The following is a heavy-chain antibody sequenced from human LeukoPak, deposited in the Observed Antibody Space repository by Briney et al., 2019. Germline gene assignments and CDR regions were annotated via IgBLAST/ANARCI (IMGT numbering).Heavy chain of an antibody. D-gene: IGHD3-22*01. CDR2: IIPILGIA. CDR1: GGTFSSYA. Sequence: GASVKVSCKASGGTFSSYAISWVRQAPGQGLKWMGRIIPILGIANYAQKFQGRVTITADKSTSTAYMELSSLRSEDTAVYYCASLDSSGYYGDAFDIWGQGTMVTVSS. V-gene: IGHV1-69*04. J-gene: IGHJ3*02. CDR3: ASLDSSGYYGDAFDI.